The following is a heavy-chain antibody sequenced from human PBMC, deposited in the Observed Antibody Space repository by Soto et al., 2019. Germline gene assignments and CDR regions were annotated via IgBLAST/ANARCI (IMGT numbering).Heavy chain of an antibody. D-gene: IGHD2-2*01. CDR3: ARTKDIVVVPAAPKGGWFDP. CDR1: GGSISSGGYS. J-gene: IGHJ5*02. Sequence: SETLSLTCAVSGGSISSGGYSWSWIRQPPGKGLEWIGYIYHSGSTYYNPSLKSRVTISVDRSKNQFSLKLSSVTAADTAVYYCARTKDIVVVPAAPKGGWFDPWGQGTLVTVSS. V-gene: IGHV4-30-2*01. CDR2: IYHSGST.